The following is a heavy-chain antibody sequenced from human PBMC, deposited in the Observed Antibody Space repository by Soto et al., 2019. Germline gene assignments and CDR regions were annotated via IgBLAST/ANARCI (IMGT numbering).Heavy chain of an antibody. D-gene: IGHD3-22*01. V-gene: IGHV3-30*03. CDR2: ISYDGSNK. CDR1: GFTFSSYG. Sequence: LRLSCAASGFTFSSYGMHWVRQAPGKGLEWVAVISYDGSNKYYADSVKGRFTISRDNSKNTLYLQMNSLRAEDTAVYYCATLVLYYYDSSGYSGPNFDYWGQGTLVTVSS. J-gene: IGHJ4*02. CDR3: ATLVLYYYDSSGYSGPNFDY.